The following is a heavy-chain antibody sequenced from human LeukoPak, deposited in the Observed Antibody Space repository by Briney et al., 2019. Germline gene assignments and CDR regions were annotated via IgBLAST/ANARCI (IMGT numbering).Heavy chain of an antibody. CDR1: GVSFSGYY. Sequence: SETLSLTCAVYGVSFSGYYWSWIRQPPGKGLEWIGEINHSGSTNYNPSLKSRVTISVDTSKNQFSLKLSSVTAADTAVYYCARGKGEWLRLAPHFDYWGQGTLVTVSS. J-gene: IGHJ4*02. CDR3: ARGKGEWLRLAPHFDY. D-gene: IGHD5-12*01. CDR2: INHSGST. V-gene: IGHV4-34*01.